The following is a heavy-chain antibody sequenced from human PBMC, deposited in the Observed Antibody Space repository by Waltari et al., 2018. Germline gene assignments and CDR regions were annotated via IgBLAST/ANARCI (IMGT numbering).Heavy chain of an antibody. CDR1: GGSISSGSYY. J-gene: IGHJ3*02. Sequence: QVQLQESGPGLVKPSQTLSLTCTVSGGSISSGSYYWSWIRQPAGQGLEWIGRIYTRGSTNYNPSLKSRVTISVDTSKNQFSLKLSSVTAADTAVYYCARGRVGITFGGVPDAFDIWGQGTMVTVSS. CDR2: IYTRGST. D-gene: IGHD3-16*01. CDR3: ARGRVGITFGGVPDAFDI. V-gene: IGHV4-61*02.